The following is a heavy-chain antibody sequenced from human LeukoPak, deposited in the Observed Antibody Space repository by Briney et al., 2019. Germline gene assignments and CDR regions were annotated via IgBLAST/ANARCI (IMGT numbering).Heavy chain of an antibody. CDR3: AKDRGGSIVVVYGMAV. V-gene: IGHV3-30*18. D-gene: IGHD2-2*01. Sequence: PGRSLRLSCAASGFTFSSYGMHWVRQAPGKGLEWVADISYDGSNKYYADSVKGRFTISRDNSKNTLYLQMNSLRAEDTAVYYCAKDRGGSIVVVYGMAVWGQGTTVTVSS. CDR2: ISYDGSNK. CDR1: GFTFSSYG. J-gene: IGHJ6*02.